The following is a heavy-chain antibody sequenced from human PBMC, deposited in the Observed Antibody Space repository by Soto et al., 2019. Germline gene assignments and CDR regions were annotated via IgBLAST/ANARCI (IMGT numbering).Heavy chain of an antibody. CDR3: ARGSMSPPQVLDH. Sequence: QVQLVESGGGVVQPGRSLRLSCAASGFTFYNYGMHWVRQAPGKGLEWVTTISSDGDDKDYADSVKGRFTISRDNSKNTLDLQMNGLRAEETAIYFCARGSMSPPQVLDHWGQGTLVTVSS. V-gene: IGHV3-30*03. CDR1: GFTFYNYG. J-gene: IGHJ4*02. CDR2: ISSDGDDK. D-gene: IGHD6-6*01.